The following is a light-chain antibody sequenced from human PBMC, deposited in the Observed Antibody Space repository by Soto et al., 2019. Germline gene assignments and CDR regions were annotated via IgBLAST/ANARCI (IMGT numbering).Light chain of an antibody. V-gene: IGLV2-8*01. Sequence: QSALTQPPSASGSPGQSVTISCTGTSSDVGGYNYVSWYQQHPGKAPKLMIYEVTKRPSGVPDRFSGSMSGNTASLTVSGLQAEDEADYYCSSFAGSSDVVFGGGTQLTVL. CDR3: SSFAGSSDVV. CDR2: EVT. CDR1: SSDVGGYNY. J-gene: IGLJ2*01.